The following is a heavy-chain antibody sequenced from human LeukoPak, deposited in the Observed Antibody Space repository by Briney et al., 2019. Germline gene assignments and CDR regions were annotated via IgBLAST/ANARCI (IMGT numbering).Heavy chain of an antibody. J-gene: IGHJ4*02. Sequence: PSQTLSLTCAVSRGSISSGGYSWSWIRQPPGKGQEWIGYIYHSGSTYYNPSLKSRVTISVDRSKNQFSLKLSSVTAADTAVYYCARVGATSDYWGQGTLVTVSS. CDR1: RGSISSGGYS. CDR3: ARVGATSDY. CDR2: IYHSGST. D-gene: IGHD1-26*01. V-gene: IGHV4-30-2*01.